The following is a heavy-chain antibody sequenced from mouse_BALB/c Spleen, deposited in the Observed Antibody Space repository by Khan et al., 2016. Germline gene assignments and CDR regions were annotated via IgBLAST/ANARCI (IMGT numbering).Heavy chain of an antibody. D-gene: IGHD2-1*01. CDR3: ARQRYGNYYYYAMDY. V-gene: IGHV5-12-1*01. J-gene: IGHJ4*01. CDR1: GFAFSSDD. Sequence: EVELVESGGGLVKPGGSLKLSCAASGFAFSSDDMSWVRQTPEKRLEWVAYIISGGGSTYYPDTVKGRFTISRDNAKNTLYLQMSILTSEDTAMYYCARQRYGNYYYYAMDYWGQGTSVTVSS. CDR2: IISGGGST.